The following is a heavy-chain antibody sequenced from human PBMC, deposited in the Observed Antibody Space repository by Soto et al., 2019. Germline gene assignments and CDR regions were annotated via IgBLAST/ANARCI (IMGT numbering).Heavy chain of an antibody. Sequence: QVQMVASGGGVVQPGKSLRLSCAASGFTFSDYCMHWVRQAPARGPEWVALVRDDGSKTYYADSVRGRFTISRDNSKNMFYLQMNSLRVEDTAIYYCATSTATDAFDIWGQGTMVTVSS. CDR2: VRDDGSKT. CDR1: GFTFSDYC. V-gene: IGHV3-33*01. CDR3: ATSTATDAFDI. J-gene: IGHJ3*02.